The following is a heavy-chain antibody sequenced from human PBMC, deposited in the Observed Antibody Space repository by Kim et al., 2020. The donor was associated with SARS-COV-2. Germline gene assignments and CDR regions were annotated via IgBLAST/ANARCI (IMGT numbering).Heavy chain of an antibody. V-gene: IGHV3-74*01. D-gene: IGHD2-2*01. CDR3: VGSSF. CDR2: SDGRTK. Sequence: SDGRTKTYADSVKGRFTISRDNVKNTLYLQMNSLRAEDTAMYYCVGSSFWGQGTLVTLSS. J-gene: IGHJ4*02.